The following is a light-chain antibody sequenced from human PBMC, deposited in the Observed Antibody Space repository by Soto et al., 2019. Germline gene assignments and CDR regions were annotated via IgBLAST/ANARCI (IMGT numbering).Light chain of an antibody. J-gene: IGKJ1*01. CDR1: QSVSTY. V-gene: IGKV3-11*01. CDR2: DAS. CDR3: QQTYTFPWT. Sequence: EIVLTQSPATLSLSPGERATLSCRASQSVSTYLAWYQQKPGQAPRLLIHDASNRATGIPLRFSGAGSRTDFSLTISGLQPEDSATYYCQQTYTFPWTFGQGTKVDIK.